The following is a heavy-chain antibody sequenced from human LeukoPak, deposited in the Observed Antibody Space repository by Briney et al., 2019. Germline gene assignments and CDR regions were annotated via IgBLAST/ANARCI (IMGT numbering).Heavy chain of an antibody. D-gene: IGHD2-2*01. J-gene: IGHJ3*02. Sequence: PGGSLRLSCAASGFTFSDYWMTWVRQAPGKGLEWVANIKQDGSEKYYVDSVKGRFIISRDNAKNSLYLQMNSLRAEDTAVYYCARGYCSGTNCRGDAFDIWGQGTMVTVSS. CDR3: ARGYCSGTNCRGDAFDI. CDR2: IKQDGSEK. CDR1: GFTFSDYW. V-gene: IGHV3-7*01.